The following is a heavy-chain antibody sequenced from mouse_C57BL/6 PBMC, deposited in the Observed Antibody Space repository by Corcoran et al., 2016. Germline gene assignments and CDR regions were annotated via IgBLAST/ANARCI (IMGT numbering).Heavy chain of an antibody. V-gene: IGHV1-19*01. CDR3: ARSYYTVGRNYFDY. CDR1: GYTFTDYY. Sequence: EVQLQQSGPVLVKPGASVKMSCKASGYTFTDYYMNWVKQSHGKSLEWIGVINPYNGGTSYNQKFKGKATLTVDKSSSTAYMELNSLTSEDSAVYYCARSYYTVGRNYFDYWGQGTTLTVSS. J-gene: IGHJ2*01. D-gene: IGHD1-1*01. CDR2: INPYNGGT.